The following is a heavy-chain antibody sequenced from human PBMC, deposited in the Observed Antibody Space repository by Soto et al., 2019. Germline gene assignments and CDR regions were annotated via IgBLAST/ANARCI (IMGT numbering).Heavy chain of an antibody. Sequence: ASVKVSCKASGYTFTGYYMHWVRQAPGQGLEWMGWINPNSGGTNYAQKFQGWVTMTRDTSISTAYMELSRLRSDDTAVYYCARASSLRYFDWFTHFDYWGQGTLVTVSS. J-gene: IGHJ4*02. CDR2: INPNSGGT. CDR3: ARASSLRYFDWFTHFDY. CDR1: GYTFTGYY. D-gene: IGHD3-9*01. V-gene: IGHV1-2*04.